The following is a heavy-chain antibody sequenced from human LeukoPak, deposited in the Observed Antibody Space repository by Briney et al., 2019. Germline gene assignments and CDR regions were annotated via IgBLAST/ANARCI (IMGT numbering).Heavy chain of an antibody. CDR3: ARAGGSRWYGGAYFDY. CDR1: GYTFTSYG. CDR2: ISAYNGNT. Sequence: ASVKVSCKASGYTFTSYGISWVRQAPGQGLEWMGWISAYNGNTNYAQKLQGRVTFTTDTSTSTAYMEMRSLRSDDTAVYYCARAGGSRWYGGAYFDYWGQGTLVTVSS. V-gene: IGHV1-18*01. D-gene: IGHD6-19*01. J-gene: IGHJ4*02.